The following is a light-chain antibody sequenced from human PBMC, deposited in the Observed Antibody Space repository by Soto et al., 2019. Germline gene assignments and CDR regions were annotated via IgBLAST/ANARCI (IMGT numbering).Light chain of an antibody. CDR3: LQHNSYPLL. CDR1: QTVSSGF. J-gene: IGKJ1*01. CDR2: QTS. V-gene: IGKV3-20*01. Sequence: IVLTQFPGTLSLSPGERATLSCRASQTVSSGFLAWYHKKPGQAPRLLIYQTSIRAAGIPARFSDSGSGTDFTLTISSLQPEDFATYYCLQHNSYPLLFGQGTKVDI.